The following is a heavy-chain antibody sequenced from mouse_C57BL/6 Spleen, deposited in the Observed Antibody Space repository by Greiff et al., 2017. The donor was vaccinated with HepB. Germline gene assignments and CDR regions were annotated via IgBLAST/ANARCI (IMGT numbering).Heavy chain of an antibody. CDR3: ARGGGSSGSFAY. J-gene: IGHJ3*01. Sequence: LVESGPELVKPGASVKISCKASGYTFTDYYINWVKQRPGQGLEWIGWFFPGSGSTYYNEKFKGKATLPVDKSSSTAYMLLSSLTSEDSAVYFCARGGGSSGSFAYWGQGTLVTVS. CDR2: FFPGSGST. V-gene: IGHV1-75*01. D-gene: IGHD3-2*02. CDR1: GYTFTDYY.